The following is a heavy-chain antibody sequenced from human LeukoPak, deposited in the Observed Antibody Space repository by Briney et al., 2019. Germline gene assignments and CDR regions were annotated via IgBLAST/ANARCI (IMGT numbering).Heavy chain of an antibody. Sequence: ASVKVSCKASGYTFTGYYMHWVRQAPGQGLEWMGWINPNSGGTNYAQKFQGRVTMTRDTSISTAYMELSSLRSEDTAVYYCASSRGYQLLSFDYWGQGTLVTVSS. J-gene: IGHJ4*02. D-gene: IGHD2-2*01. V-gene: IGHV1-2*02. CDR2: INPNSGGT. CDR1: GYTFTGYY. CDR3: ASSRGYQLLSFDY.